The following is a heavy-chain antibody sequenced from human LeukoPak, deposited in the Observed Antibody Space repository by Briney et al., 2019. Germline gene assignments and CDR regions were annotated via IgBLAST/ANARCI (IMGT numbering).Heavy chain of an antibody. CDR1: GFTFSSYA. CDR2: IYSGGST. D-gene: IGHD6-25*01. Sequence: GGSLRLSCAASGFTFSSYAMSWVRQAPGKGLEWVSVIYSGGSTYYADSVKGRFTISRHNSKNTLYLQMNSLRAEDTAVYYCARGGGAASDYWGQGTLVTVSS. V-gene: IGHV3-53*04. J-gene: IGHJ4*02. CDR3: ARGGGAASDY.